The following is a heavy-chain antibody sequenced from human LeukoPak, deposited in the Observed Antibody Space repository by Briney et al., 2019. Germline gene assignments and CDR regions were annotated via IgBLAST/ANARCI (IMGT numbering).Heavy chain of an antibody. CDR2: IKEDGSEK. Sequence: PGGSLRLSCATSGFTFSSYWMSWVRQAPEKGLEWVANIKEDGSEKYYVDSVKGRFTISRDNAKDSLYLQMNSLGAEDRAVYYCASWGVGDYNYWGQGTLVTVSS. V-gene: IGHV3-7*01. CDR1: GFTFSSYW. CDR3: ASWGVGDYNY. D-gene: IGHD4-17*01. J-gene: IGHJ4*02.